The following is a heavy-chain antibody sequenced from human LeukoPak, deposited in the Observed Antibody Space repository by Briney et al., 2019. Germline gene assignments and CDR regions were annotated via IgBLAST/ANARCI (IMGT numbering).Heavy chain of an antibody. J-gene: IGHJ3*01. CDR1: GGSITGYF. Sequence: SETLSLTCTVSGGSITGYFWSWIRQPPGKGLEWIGYVFYSGGTHYNPSLKSRATISVDTFKTHFSLKLTSVTAADTAVYYCARHITVTYAAFDLWGRGTMVTVSS. D-gene: IGHD6-19*01. CDR3: ARHITVTYAAFDL. CDR2: VFYSGGT. V-gene: IGHV4-59*08.